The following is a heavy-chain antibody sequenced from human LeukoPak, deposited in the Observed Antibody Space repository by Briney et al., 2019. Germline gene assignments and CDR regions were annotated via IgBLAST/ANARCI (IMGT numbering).Heavy chain of an antibody. J-gene: IGHJ4*02. V-gene: IGHV1-2*02. Sequence: ASVKVSCKASGYTFTGYYMHWVRQAPGQGLEWMGWINPNSGGTNYAQKFQGRVTMTRDTSISTAYMELSRLRSDDTAVYYCARNPGEGALQNFDYWGQGTLVTVSS. CDR1: GYTFTGYY. D-gene: IGHD4-17*01. CDR3: ARNPGEGALQNFDY. CDR2: INPNSGGT.